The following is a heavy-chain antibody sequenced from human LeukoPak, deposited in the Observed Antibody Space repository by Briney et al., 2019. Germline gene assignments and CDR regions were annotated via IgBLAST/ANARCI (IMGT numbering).Heavy chain of an antibody. J-gene: IGHJ5*02. V-gene: IGHV3-7*01. CDR3: AKDSLLTVVSPVAAS. CDR2: IKQDGSEK. D-gene: IGHD4-23*01. CDR1: GFTFSTYW. Sequence: GGSLRLSCAASGFTFSTYWMSWVRQAPGKGLEWVANIKQDGSEKYYVDSVKGRFAITRDNAKNSLFLQMNTLRVEDTAVYYCAKDSLLTVVSPVAASWGQGILVTVSS.